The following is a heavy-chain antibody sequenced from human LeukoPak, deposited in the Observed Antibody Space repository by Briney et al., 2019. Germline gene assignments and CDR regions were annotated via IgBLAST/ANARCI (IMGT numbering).Heavy chain of an antibody. J-gene: IGHJ4*02. V-gene: IGHV3-23*01. CDR1: GFTFRSYA. Sequence: GGSLRLSCAGSGFTFRSYAMSWVRQAPGKGLEWVSAISGSGGSTYYADSVKGRFTISRDNSKNTLYLQMNSLRAEDTAVYYCAKSDSSGYYPLGYWGQGTLVTVSS. CDR2: ISGSGGST. CDR3: AKSDSSGYYPLGY. D-gene: IGHD3-22*01.